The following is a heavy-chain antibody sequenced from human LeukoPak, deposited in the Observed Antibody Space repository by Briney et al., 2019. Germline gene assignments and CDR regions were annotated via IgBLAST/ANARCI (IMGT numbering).Heavy chain of an antibody. CDR2: IYYTGTT. CDR1: GGSISSTTNN. Sequence: PSETLSLTCTVSGGSISSTTNNWGWIRQPPGKGLEWIGSIYYTGTTNYNPSLKSQVTRSVDTSKNQFSLILSSVTAADTAVYYCARTMLRGLYYFDQWGQGTLVTVSS. V-gene: IGHV4-39*07. CDR3: ARTMLRGLYYFDQ. J-gene: IGHJ4*02. D-gene: IGHD3-10*01.